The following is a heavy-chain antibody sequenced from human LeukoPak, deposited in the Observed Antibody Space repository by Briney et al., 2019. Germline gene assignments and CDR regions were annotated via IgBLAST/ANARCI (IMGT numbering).Heavy chain of an antibody. J-gene: IGHJ4*02. CDR1: GFTFSNAW. D-gene: IGHD3-16*02. Sequence: GGSLRLSCAASGFTFSNAWMSRVRQAPGKGLEWVGRIKSKGAGGTIDYAAPVKGRFTISRDDSKNTLYLQMNSLKTEDTAVYYCTAGLGYTDHDYWGQGTLVTVSS. CDR2: IKSKGAGGTI. V-gene: IGHV3-15*01. CDR3: TAGLGYTDHDY.